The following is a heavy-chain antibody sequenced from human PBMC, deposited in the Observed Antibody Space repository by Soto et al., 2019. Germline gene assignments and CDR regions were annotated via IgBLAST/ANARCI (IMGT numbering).Heavy chain of an antibody. CDR1: GGSISTYY. CDR2: IYYSGIT. V-gene: IGHV4-59*01. CDR3: ARHTYYYALIDY. Sequence: QVQLQESGPGLVKPSETLSLTCTVSGGSISTYYWSWIRQPPGKGLEWIGYIYYSGITNYNPSLKSRVTLSVDKSKNQFSLKLSSVTAADTAVYYCARHTYYYALIDYWSQGTLVTVSS. J-gene: IGHJ4*02. D-gene: IGHD3-10*01.